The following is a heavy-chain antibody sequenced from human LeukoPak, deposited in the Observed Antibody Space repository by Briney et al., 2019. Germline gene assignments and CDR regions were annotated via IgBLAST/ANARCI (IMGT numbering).Heavy chain of an antibody. CDR3: ARGDNRAAAYPYYFDY. V-gene: IGHV3-64*02. CDR1: GFTFSSYA. Sequence: GGSLRLSCAASGFTFSSYAMHWVRQAPGKGLEYVSAISSNGGSTYYADSVKGRFTISRDNAKNSLYLQMNSLRAEDTAVYYCARGDNRAAAYPYYFDYWGQGTLVTVSS. J-gene: IGHJ4*02. CDR2: ISSNGGST. D-gene: IGHD6-13*01.